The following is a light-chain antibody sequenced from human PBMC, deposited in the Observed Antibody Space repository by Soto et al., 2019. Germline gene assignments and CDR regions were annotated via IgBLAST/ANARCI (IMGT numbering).Light chain of an antibody. Sequence: QSALTQPRSVSGSPGQSVTISCIGTSSDVGGYNYVSWYQQHPGKAPKLMIYDVSKRPSGVPDRFSGSKSGNTASLTISGLQAEDEADYYCCSYAGSQVFGGGTKLTVL. CDR3: CSYAGSQV. CDR2: DVS. J-gene: IGLJ2*01. CDR1: SSDVGGYNY. V-gene: IGLV2-11*01.